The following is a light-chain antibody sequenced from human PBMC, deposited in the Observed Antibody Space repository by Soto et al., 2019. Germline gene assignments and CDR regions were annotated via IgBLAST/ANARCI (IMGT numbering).Light chain of an antibody. CDR3: QQYGNSPPGT. Sequence: EIVLTKSPGTLSLSPGERATLPCRASQSVSSNYLAWYQQKPGQAPRLLIFGASSRATDIPDRFSGSGSGTDFTLTISRLEPEDFAVYYCQQYGNSPPGTIGQGTKVDIK. J-gene: IGKJ1*01. V-gene: IGKV3-20*01. CDR2: GAS. CDR1: QSVSSNY.